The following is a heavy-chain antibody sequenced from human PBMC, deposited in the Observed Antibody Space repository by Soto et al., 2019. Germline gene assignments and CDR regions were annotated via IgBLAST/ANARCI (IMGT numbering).Heavy chain of an antibody. CDR1: GYSFTSYW. V-gene: IGHV5-51*01. D-gene: IGHD6-13*01. Sequence: GESLKISCKGSGYSFTSYWIGWVRQMPGKGLEWMGIIYPGDSDTRYSPSFQGQVTISADKSISTAYLQWSSLKASDTAMYYCASLREQQLEPLGYFQHWGQGTLVTVSS. J-gene: IGHJ1*01. CDR3: ASLREQQLEPLGYFQH. CDR2: IYPGDSDT.